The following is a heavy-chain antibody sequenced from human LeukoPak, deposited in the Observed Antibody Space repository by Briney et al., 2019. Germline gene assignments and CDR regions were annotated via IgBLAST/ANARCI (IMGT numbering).Heavy chain of an antibody. V-gene: IGHV3-33*01. CDR1: GFTFSSYG. D-gene: IGHD3-22*01. J-gene: IGHJ4*02. CDR3: ARDDSSGQYYFDS. Sequence: GGSLRLSCAASGFTFSSYGMHWVRQAPGKGLEWVAVIWYDGSNKYYADSVKGRFTISRDNSKNTLYLQMNSLRAEDTAVYYCARDDSSGQYYFDSWGQGTLVTVSS. CDR2: IWYDGSNK.